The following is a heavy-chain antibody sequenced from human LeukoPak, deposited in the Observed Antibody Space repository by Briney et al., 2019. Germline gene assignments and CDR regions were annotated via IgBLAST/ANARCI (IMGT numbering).Heavy chain of an antibody. D-gene: IGHD6-13*01. CDR2: ISYDGSNK. V-gene: IGHV3-30*18. CDR1: GFTFSSYG. Sequence: GGSLRLSCAAPGFTFSSYGMHWVRQAPGKGLEWVAVISYDGSNKYYADSVKGRFTISRDNSKNTLYLQMNSLRAEDTAVYYCAKDRGSSWTGFFDYWGQGTLVTVSS. J-gene: IGHJ4*02. CDR3: AKDRGSSWTGFFDY.